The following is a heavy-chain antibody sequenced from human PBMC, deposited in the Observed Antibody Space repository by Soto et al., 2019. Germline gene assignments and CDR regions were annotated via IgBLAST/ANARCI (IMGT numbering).Heavy chain of an antibody. V-gene: IGHV1-2*02. CDR3: AREVSNRRLLWFGPRNWFDP. CDR2: INPNSGGT. J-gene: IGHJ5*02. D-gene: IGHD3-10*01. CDR1: GYTFTGYY. Sequence: ASVKVSCKASGYTFTGYYMHWVRQAPAQGREWMGWINPNSGGTNYAQKFRGRVTMTRDTSISTAYMELSRLRSDDTAVYYCAREVSNRRLLWFGPRNWFDPWGQGTLVTVSS.